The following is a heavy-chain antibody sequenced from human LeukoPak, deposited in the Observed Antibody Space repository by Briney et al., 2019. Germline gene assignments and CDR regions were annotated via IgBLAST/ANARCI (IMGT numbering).Heavy chain of an antibody. CDR3: ARPQFNYDILTGYYNDWYFDL. D-gene: IGHD3-9*01. CDR1: GGSFSGYY. CDR2: INHSGST. V-gene: IGHV4-34*01. J-gene: IGHJ2*01. Sequence: SETLSLTCAVYGGSFSGYYWSWIRQPPGKGLEWIGEINHSGSTNYNPFLKSRVTISVDTSKNQFSLKLSSVTAADTAVYYCARPQFNYDILTGYYNDWYFDLWGRGTLVTVSS.